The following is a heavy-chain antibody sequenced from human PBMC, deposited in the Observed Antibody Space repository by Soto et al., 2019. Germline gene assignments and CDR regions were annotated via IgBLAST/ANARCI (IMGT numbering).Heavy chain of an antibody. J-gene: IGHJ4*02. CDR3: AKDRYRSCSGGSCYFDY. CDR2: ISGSGGST. V-gene: IGHV3-23*01. Sequence: GGSLRLSCAASGFTFSSYAMSWVRQAPGKGLEWVSAISGSGGSTYYADSVKGRFTISRDNSKNTLYLQMNSLRAEDTAVDYCAKDRYRSCSGGSCYFDYWGQGTLVTVSS. D-gene: IGHD2-15*01. CDR1: GFTFSSYA.